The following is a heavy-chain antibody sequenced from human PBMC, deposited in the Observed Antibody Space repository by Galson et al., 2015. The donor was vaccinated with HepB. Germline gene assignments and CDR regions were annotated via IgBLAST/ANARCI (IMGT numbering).Heavy chain of an antibody. J-gene: IGHJ4*02. D-gene: IGHD6-6*01. V-gene: IGHV3-53*01. CDR1: GFTVSSNY. CDR3: ARARRPYYFDY. CDR2: IYSGGST. Sequence: SLRLSCAASGFTVSSNYMSWVRQAPEKGLEWVSVIYSGGSTYYADSVKGRFTISRDNSKNTLYLQMNSLRAEDTAVYYCARARRPYYFDYWGQGTLVTVSS.